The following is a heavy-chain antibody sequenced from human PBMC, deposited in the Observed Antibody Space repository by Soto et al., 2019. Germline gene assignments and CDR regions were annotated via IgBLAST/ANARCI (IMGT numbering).Heavy chain of an antibody. CDR1: GFTFSSFG. CDR3: AKGKGVGATPDGANC. J-gene: IGHJ4*02. Sequence: EVQVLESGGGLVQPGGSLRLSCAASGFTFSSFGMNWVRQAPGKGLEWVSGVRSDGDTTYNAESVKGRFTVSRDTSKNTVYLQMNSLRAEDTTVYYCAKGKGVGATPDGANCWGQGTPVTVSS. CDR2: VRSDGDTT. D-gene: IGHD1-26*01. V-gene: IGHV3-23*01.